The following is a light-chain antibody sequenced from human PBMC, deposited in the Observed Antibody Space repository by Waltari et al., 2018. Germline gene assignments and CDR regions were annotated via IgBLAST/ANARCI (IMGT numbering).Light chain of an antibody. V-gene: IGLV1-44*01. J-gene: IGLJ3*02. Sequence: SVVTQPPSASGTPGQGVTIPCSGTSSKTGSDTVRGYQEVPGTAPKLLIYTDLQRPAWVPERFSGSKSGTSASLAISGLQSDDEADYYCATWDDSLSAWVFGGGTKLTVL. CDR1: SSKTGSDT. CDR3: ATWDDSLSAWV. CDR2: TDL.